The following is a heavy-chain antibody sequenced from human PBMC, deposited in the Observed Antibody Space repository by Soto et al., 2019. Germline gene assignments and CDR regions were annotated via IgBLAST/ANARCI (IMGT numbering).Heavy chain of an antibody. CDR3: AKGISSWYPLDY. V-gene: IGHV3-30-3*01. CDR1: GFTFSSYA. D-gene: IGHD6-13*01. CDR2: ISYDGSNK. Sequence: GSLRLSCAASGFTFSSYAMHWVRQAPGKGLEWVAVISYDGSNKYYADSVKGRFTISRDNSKNTLYLQMNSLRAEDTAVCYCAKGISSWYPLDYWGQGTLVTVSS. J-gene: IGHJ4*02.